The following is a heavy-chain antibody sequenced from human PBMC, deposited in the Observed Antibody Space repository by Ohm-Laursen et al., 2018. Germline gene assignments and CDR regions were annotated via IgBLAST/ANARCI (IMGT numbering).Heavy chain of an antibody. Sequence: SLRLSCAASGFTFSNACMTWVRQAPGKGLEWVGRIKSKPAGGTTEYAAPVKGRFTISRDDSKNTLYLQMNSLQTEDTAVYYCTTTYYYDSSGFLSYYWGQGTLVTVSS. CDR2: IKSKPAGGTT. J-gene: IGHJ4*02. D-gene: IGHD3-22*01. CDR3: TTTYYYDSSGFLSYY. V-gene: IGHV3-15*01. CDR1: GFTFSNAC.